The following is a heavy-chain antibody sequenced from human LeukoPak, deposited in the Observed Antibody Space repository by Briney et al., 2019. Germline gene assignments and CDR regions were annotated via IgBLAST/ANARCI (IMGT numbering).Heavy chain of an antibody. CDR3: AKGDKPVIAMVKFDY. D-gene: IGHD5-18*01. V-gene: IGHV3-48*01. CDR2: ISSLSGTI. CDR1: GFTFSSYS. J-gene: IGHJ4*02. Sequence: PGGSLRLSCVASGFTFSSYSMNWVRQAPGEGLEWVSYISSLSGTIYYADSVKGRFTISRDNSKNTLYLQMNSLRAEDTAVYYCAKGDKPVIAMVKFDYWGQGTLVTVSS.